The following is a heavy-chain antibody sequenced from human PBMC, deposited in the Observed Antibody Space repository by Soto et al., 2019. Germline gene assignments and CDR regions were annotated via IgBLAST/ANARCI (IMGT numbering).Heavy chain of an antibody. CDR3: VSGAPIAAAGISAFDI. V-gene: IGHV3-30*04. J-gene: IGHJ3*02. Sequence: GGSLRLSCAASGFTFSSYAMHWVRQAPGKGLEWVAVISYDGSNKYYADSVKGRFTISRDNSKNTLYLQMNSLRAEDTAVYYCVSGAPIAAAGISAFDIWGQGTMVTVSS. CDR1: GFTFSSYA. D-gene: IGHD6-13*01. CDR2: ISYDGSNK.